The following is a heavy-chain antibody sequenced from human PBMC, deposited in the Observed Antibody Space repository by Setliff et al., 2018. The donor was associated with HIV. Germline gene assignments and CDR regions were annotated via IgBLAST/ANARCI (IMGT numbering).Heavy chain of an antibody. V-gene: IGHV1-18*01. Sequence: GASVKVSCKASGYTFTSYGISWVRQAPGQGLEWMGWISAYNGNTNYAQKLQGRVTMTTDTSTSTAYMELRSLRSDDTAVYYCARDPKRYYDILTGYPSYYGMDVWGQGTMVTV. CDR2: ISAYNGNT. CDR3: ARDPKRYYDILTGYPSYYGMDV. J-gene: IGHJ6*02. CDR1: GYTFTSYG. D-gene: IGHD3-9*01.